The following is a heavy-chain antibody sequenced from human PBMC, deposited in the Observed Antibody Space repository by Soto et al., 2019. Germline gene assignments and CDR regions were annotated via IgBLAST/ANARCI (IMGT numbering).Heavy chain of an antibody. CDR3: ARRKDMITFGGVIVIPEIDY. CDR1: GFTFSSYA. Sequence: QVQLVESGGGVVQPGRSLRLSCAASGFTFSSYAMHWVRQAPGKGLEWVAVISYDGSNKYYADSVKGRFTISRDNSKNTLYLQMNSLRAEDTAVYYCARRKDMITFGGVIVIPEIDYWGQGTLVTVSS. V-gene: IGHV3-30-3*01. J-gene: IGHJ4*02. CDR2: ISYDGSNK. D-gene: IGHD3-16*02.